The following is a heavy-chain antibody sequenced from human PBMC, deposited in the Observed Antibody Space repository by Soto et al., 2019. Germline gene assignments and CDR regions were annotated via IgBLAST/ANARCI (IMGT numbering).Heavy chain of an antibody. CDR3: SRGAYSVSSSYFDY. V-gene: IGHV4-30-4*01. D-gene: IGHD6-13*01. J-gene: IGHJ4*02. CDR2: IYYSGTT. Sequence: QVQLQESGPGLVKPSQTLSLTCTVSGDSISSGDHYWSWIRQHPGKGLEWIGYIYYSGTTYSRPSPQSRVTISVDTSKNQFSLMLNSVTAADPAVYYCSRGAYSVSSSYFDYWGQGTLVPVSS. CDR1: GDSISSGDHY.